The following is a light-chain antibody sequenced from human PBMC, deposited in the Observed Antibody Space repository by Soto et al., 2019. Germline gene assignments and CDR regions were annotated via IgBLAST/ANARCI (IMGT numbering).Light chain of an antibody. CDR2: EVS. J-gene: IGLJ3*02. CDR1: SSDVGGYNY. Sequence: ALTQPASVSGSPGQSITISCTGTSSDVGGYNYVSWYQHHPGKAPKLMIYEVSHRPSGVSDRFSGSKSGNTASLTISGLQAEDEADYYCSSYTTSTTLVVFGGGTKLTVL. CDR3: SSYTTSTTLVV. V-gene: IGLV2-14*01.